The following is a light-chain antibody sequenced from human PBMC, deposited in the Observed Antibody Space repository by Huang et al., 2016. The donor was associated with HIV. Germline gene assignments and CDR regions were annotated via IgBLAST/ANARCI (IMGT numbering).Light chain of an antibody. CDR1: QSISSW. J-gene: IGKJ1*01. CDR3: QQYNSYSAT. Sequence: DIQMTQSPSTLSASVGDRVTITCRASQSISSWLAWYQQKPGKAPKLMIYKASSLKSGVPSRFIGSGSGTEFTLTISSLQPDDFATYYCQQYNSYSATFGQGTKVEIK. V-gene: IGKV1-5*03. CDR2: KAS.